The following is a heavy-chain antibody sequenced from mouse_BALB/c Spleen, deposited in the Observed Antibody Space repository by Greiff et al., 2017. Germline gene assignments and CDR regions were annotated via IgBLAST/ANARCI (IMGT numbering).Heavy chain of an antibody. CDR3: ARGYYGNFDY. Sequence: EVQLQESGAELVKPGASVKLSCTASGFNIKDTYMHWVKQRPEQGLEWIGRIDPANGNTKYDPKFQGKATITADTSSNTAYLQLSSLTSEDTAVYYCARGYYGNFDYWGQGTTLTVSS. V-gene: IGHV14-3*02. D-gene: IGHD2-1*01. CDR2: IDPANGNT. CDR1: GFNIKDTY. J-gene: IGHJ2*01.